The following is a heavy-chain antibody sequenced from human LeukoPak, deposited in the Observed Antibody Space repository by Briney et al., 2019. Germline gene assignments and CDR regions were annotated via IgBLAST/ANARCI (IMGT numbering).Heavy chain of an antibody. CDR3: ARGAWGYDILTGYYAILDY. CDR2: INPSGDST. CDR1: GYTFTSYY. V-gene: IGHV1-46*03. D-gene: IGHD3-9*01. Sequence: ASVKVSCKASGYTFTSYYMHWVRQAPGQGLEWMGIINPSGDSTSYAQKFQGRVTMTRDTSTSTVYMELSSLRSEDTAVYYCARGAWGYDILTGYYAILDYWGQGTLVTVSS. J-gene: IGHJ4*02.